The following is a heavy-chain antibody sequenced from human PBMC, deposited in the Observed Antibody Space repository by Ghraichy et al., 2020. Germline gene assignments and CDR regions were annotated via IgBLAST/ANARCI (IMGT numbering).Heavy chain of an antibody. CDR3: ARAIVVVIAIQSPDAFDI. D-gene: IGHD2-21*01. Sequence: ASVKVSCKASGYTFTSYGISWVRQAPGQGLEWMGWISAYNGNTNYAQKLQGRVTMTTDTSTSTAYMELRSLRSDDTAVYYCARAIVVVIAIQSPDAFDIWGQGTMVTVSS. CDR2: ISAYNGNT. V-gene: IGHV1-18*01. J-gene: IGHJ3*02. CDR1: GYTFTSYG.